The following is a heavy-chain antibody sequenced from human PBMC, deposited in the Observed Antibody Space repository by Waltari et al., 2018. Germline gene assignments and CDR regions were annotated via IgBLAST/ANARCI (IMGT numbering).Heavy chain of an antibody. J-gene: IGHJ4*02. CDR3: AKDAFGNTYLDF. CDR1: GFTFSNFG. V-gene: IGHV3-30*02. Sequence: QVNLVESGGGVVQPGGSLRLSCATSGFTFSNFGMHWVRQAPGKGLGWVALIWVDGSDKFYSASVRGRFTISRDNSARTLYLDMDSLRLDDTAMYYCAKDAFGNTYLDFWGQGTLVTVSS. CDR2: IWVDGSDK. D-gene: IGHD2-2*02.